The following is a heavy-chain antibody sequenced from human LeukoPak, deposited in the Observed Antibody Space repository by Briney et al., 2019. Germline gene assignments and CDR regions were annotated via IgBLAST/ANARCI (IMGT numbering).Heavy chain of an antibody. J-gene: IGHJ6*02. V-gene: IGHV3-11*01. D-gene: IGHD3-10*01. Sequence: GGSLRLSCAASGFTFSDHYMSWIRQAPGKGLEWVSYISSSGSTIYYADSVKGRFTISRDNAKNSLYLQMNSLYYCARRGVLWFGELFYYGMDVWGQGTTVTVSS. CDR2: ISSSGSTI. CDR3: FGELFYYGMDV. CDR1: GFTFSDHY.